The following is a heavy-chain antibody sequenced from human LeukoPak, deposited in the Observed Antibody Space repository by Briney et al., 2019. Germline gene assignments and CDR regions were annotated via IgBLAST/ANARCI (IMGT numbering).Heavy chain of an antibody. V-gene: IGHV3-7*01. Sequence: PGGSLRLSCAASGFTFSSYWMSWVRQAPGKGLEWVANIKHDGNEKYYVDSVKGRFTISRDNAKSSLYLQMNSLRGEDTAVYYCASDSYSSSWSYRSFRYYYMDFWGKGTTVTVSS. CDR2: IKHDGNEK. J-gene: IGHJ6*03. D-gene: IGHD6-13*01. CDR3: ASDSYSSSWSYRSFRYYYMDF. CDR1: GFTFSSYW.